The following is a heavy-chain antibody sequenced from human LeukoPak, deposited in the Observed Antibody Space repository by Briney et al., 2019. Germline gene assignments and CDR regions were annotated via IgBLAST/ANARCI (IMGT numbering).Heavy chain of an antibody. CDR3: ATGGRWELPRPYAFEI. CDR1: ASTFTIYG. D-gene: IGHD1-26*01. CDR2: FSAYNGHT. J-gene: IGHJ3*02. V-gene: IGHV1-18*01. Sequence: ASVKLSFKASASTFTIYGINRVRQAPGPGLEWEGCFSAYNGHTNYAQKLQGRVTVSTDTSTSTAYMELRSLRSDDTAVYYCATGGRWELPRPYAFEIWGQGTMVTVSS.